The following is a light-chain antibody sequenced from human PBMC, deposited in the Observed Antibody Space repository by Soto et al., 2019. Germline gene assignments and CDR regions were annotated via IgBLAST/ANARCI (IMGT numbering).Light chain of an antibody. V-gene: IGKV1-39*01. CDR2: AAS. CDR3: QQSYSTPRL. J-gene: IGKJ4*01. CDR1: QSISSY. Sequence: DIQMTQSPSSLSASVGDRVTITCRASQSISSYLNWYQQKPGKAPKLLIYAASSLQSGVPSRFSGSRSGTDFTLTISSLQPEDFATYSCQQSYSTPRLFGGGTKVEIK.